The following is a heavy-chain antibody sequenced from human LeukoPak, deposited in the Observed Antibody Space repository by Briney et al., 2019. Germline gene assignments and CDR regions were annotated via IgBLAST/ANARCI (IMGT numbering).Heavy chain of an antibody. V-gene: IGHV4-39*01. CDR1: GGSISSSSYY. CDR3: AHGDFWSGYYPY. Sequence: PSETLSLTCTVSGGSISSSSYYWGWIRQPPGKGLEWIGSIYYSGSTYYNPSLKSRVTISVDTSKNQFSLKLTSVTAADTAVYYCAHGDFWSGYYPYWGQGTLVTVSS. J-gene: IGHJ4*02. D-gene: IGHD3-3*01. CDR2: IYYSGST.